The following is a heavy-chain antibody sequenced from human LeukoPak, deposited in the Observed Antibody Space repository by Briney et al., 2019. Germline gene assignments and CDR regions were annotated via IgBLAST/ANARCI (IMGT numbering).Heavy chain of an antibody. CDR2: IWYDGSNK. J-gene: IGHJ4*02. Sequence: GGSLRLSCAASGFTFSSYGMHWVRQAPGKGLEWVAVIWYDGSNKYYADSVEGRFTISRDNSKNTLYLQMNSLRAEDTAVYYCAKDRSDSSGYPLDYWGQGTLVTVS. V-gene: IGHV3-33*06. D-gene: IGHD3-22*01. CDR3: AKDRSDSSGYPLDY. CDR1: GFTFSSYG.